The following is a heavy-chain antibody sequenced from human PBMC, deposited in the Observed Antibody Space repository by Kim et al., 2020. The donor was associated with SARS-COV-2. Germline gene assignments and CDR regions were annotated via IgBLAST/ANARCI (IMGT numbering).Heavy chain of an antibody. D-gene: IGHD3-16*01. J-gene: IGHJ5*02. Sequence: SETLSLTCAVYGGSFSGYYWSWIRQPPGKGLEWIGEINHSGSTNYNPSLKSRVTISVDTSKNQFSLKLSSVTAADTAVYYCARDLPGIYGWFDPWGQGTL. CDR2: INHSGST. CDR1: GGSFSGYY. CDR3: ARDLPGIYGWFDP. V-gene: IGHV4-34*01.